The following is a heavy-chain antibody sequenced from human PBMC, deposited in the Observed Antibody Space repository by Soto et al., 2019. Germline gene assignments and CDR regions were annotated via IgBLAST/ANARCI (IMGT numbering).Heavy chain of an antibody. V-gene: IGHV4-59*01. J-gene: IGHJ6*03. CDR2: IYYSGST. Sequence: PSETLSLTCTVSGGSISSYYWSWIRQPPGKGLEWIGYIYYSGSTNYNPSLKSRVTISVDTSKNQFSLKLSSVTAADTAVYYCARGNHQLLSYYYYYYYMDVWGKGTTVTVSS. CDR1: GGSISSYY. D-gene: IGHD2-2*01. CDR3: ARGNHQLLSYYYYYYYMDV.